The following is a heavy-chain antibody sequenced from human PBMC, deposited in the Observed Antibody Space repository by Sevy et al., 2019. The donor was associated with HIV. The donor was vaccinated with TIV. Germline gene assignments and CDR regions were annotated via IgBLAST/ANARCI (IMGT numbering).Heavy chain of an antibody. CDR2: INSDGSIT. V-gene: IGHV3-74*01. Sequence: GESLKISCAASGFTFSSYWMHWVRQAPGKGLVWVSRINSDGSITSYADSVKGRFTISRDNAKNTLYLQMNSLRAEDTAVYYCAREGGYSSSWLTQDYYYYYGMDVWGQGTTVTVSS. CDR3: AREGGYSSSWLTQDYYYYYGMDV. CDR1: GFTFSSYW. J-gene: IGHJ6*02. D-gene: IGHD6-13*01.